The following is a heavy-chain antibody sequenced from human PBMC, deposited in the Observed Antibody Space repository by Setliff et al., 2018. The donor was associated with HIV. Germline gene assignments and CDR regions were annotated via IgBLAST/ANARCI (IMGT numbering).Heavy chain of an antibody. CDR1: GYNFATYY. Sequence: LGESLKISCKTSGYNFATYYIVWVRQMPGKGLEWMGRINPGDSDSRYSPSFEDQVTISVDKSISTAYLQWRSLKTSDTAFYYCASLRGDYVGQYYYYMDIWGKGTTVTVSS. CDR2: INPGDSDS. CDR3: ASLRGDYVGQYYYYMDI. D-gene: IGHD4-17*01. V-gene: IGHV5-51*01. J-gene: IGHJ6*03.